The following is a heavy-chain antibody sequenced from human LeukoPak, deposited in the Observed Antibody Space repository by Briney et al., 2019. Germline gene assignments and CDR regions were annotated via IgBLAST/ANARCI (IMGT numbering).Heavy chain of an antibody. V-gene: IGHV4-4*02. CDR3: TRESGPYCPFGY. D-gene: IGHD1-26*01. CDR1: GVSITGTNW. Sequence: SETLSLTCGVSGVSITGTNWWSWVRQPPGQGLEWIGEISLTGRTNYNPSLIGRVIMSLDESRNQLSLTLTSVTAADTAMYYCTRESGPYCPFGYWGQGTLVVVPS. J-gene: IGHJ4*02. CDR2: ISLTGRT.